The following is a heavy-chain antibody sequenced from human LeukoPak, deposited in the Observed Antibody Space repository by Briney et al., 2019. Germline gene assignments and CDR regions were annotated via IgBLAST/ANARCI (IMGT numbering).Heavy chain of an antibody. V-gene: IGHV5-51*01. Sequence: GESLKISCKGSGYSFTSYWIGWVRQMSGKGLECMGIIYPGDPDTRYSPSFQGQVTISADKSISTAYLQWSSLKASDTAMYYCARLVTSYFDYWGQGTLVTVSS. CDR2: IYPGDPDT. D-gene: IGHD4-11*01. CDR3: ARLVTSYFDY. J-gene: IGHJ4*02. CDR1: GYSFTSYW.